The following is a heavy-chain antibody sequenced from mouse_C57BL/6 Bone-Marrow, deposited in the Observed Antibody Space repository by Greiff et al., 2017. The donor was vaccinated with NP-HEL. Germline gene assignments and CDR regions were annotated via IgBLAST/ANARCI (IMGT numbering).Heavy chain of an antibody. CDR2: IRNKANGYTT. D-gene: IGHD2-4*01. V-gene: IGHV7-3*01. J-gene: IGHJ4*01. Sequence: EVKLMESGGGLVQPGGSLSLSCAASGFTFTDYYMSWVRQPPGKALEWLGFIRNKANGYTTEYSASVKGRFTISRDNSQSILYLQMNALRAEDSATYYCARSSYYDDADDPFYAMDYWGQGTSVTVSS. CDR1: GFTFTDYY. CDR3: ARSSYYDDADDPFYAMDY.